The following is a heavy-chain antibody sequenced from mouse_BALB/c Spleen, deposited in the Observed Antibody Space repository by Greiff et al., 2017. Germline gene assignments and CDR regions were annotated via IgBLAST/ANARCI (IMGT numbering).Heavy chain of an antibody. Sequence: QVQLQQSGAELMKPGASVKISCKATGYTFSSYWIEWVKQRPGHGLEWIGEILPGSGSTNYNEKFKGKATFTADTSSNTAYMQLSSLTSEDSAVYYCARAEVRRRGGVYYAMDYWGQGTSVTVSS. D-gene: IGHD2-14*01. V-gene: IGHV1-9*01. J-gene: IGHJ4*01. CDR2: ILPGSGST. CDR1: GYTFSSYW. CDR3: ARAEVRRRGGVYYAMDY.